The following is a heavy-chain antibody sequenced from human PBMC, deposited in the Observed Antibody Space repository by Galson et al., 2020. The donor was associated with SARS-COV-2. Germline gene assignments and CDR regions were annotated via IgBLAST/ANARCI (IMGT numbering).Heavy chain of an antibody. J-gene: IGHJ6*03. CDR3: AVYYRSRPMVV. CDR2: IVVGSGNT. CDR1: GFTFTSSA. V-gene: IGHV1-58*01. Sequence: KISCKASGFTFTSSAVQWVRQARGQRLEWIGWIVVGSGNTNYAQKFQERVTITRDMSTSTAYMELSSLRSEDTAVYYCAVYYRSRPMVVWGKGTTVTVSS. D-gene: IGHD3-22*01.